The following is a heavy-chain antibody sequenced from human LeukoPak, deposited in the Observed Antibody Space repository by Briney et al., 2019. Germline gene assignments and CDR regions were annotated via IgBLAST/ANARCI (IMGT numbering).Heavy chain of an antibody. CDR2: IYYSGST. J-gene: IGHJ4*02. V-gene: IGHV4-30-4*01. Sequence: PSETLSLTCTVSGGSISSGDYYWSWIRQPPGKGLEWIGYIYYSGSTYYNPSLKSRVTISVDTSKNQFSLKLSSVTATDTAVYYCARNYYGSGSYYNDYWGQGTLVTVSS. D-gene: IGHD3-10*01. CDR1: GGSISSGDYY. CDR3: ARNYYGSGSYYNDY.